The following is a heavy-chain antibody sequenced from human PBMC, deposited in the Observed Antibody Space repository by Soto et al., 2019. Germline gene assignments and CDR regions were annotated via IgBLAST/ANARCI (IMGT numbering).Heavy chain of an antibody. CDR1: GFTFSNAW. CDR2: IKSKTDGGTT. D-gene: IGHD3-22*01. Sequence: PGGSLRLSCAASGFTFSNAWMSWVRQAPGKGLEWVGRIKSKTDGGTTDYAAPVKGRITISRDHSKDTLYLRMNSLKTEDTAVYYCTTGLSNGYYNFDYWGQGTPVTVSS. CDR3: TTGLSNGYYNFDY. V-gene: IGHV3-15*01. J-gene: IGHJ4*02.